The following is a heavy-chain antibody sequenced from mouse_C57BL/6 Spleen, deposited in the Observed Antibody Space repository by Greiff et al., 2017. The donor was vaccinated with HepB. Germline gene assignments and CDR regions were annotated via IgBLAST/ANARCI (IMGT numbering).Heavy chain of an antibody. CDR1: GYAFTNYL. Sequence: QVHVKQSGAELVRPGTSVKVSCKASGYAFTNYLIEWVKQRPGQGLEWIGVINPGSGGTNYNEKFKGKATLTADKSSSTAYMQLSSLTSEDSAVYVCARSYNYDGSSHLGYFDVWGTGTTVTVSS. V-gene: IGHV1-54*01. CDR2: INPGSGGT. CDR3: ARSYNYDGSSHLGYFDV. D-gene: IGHD1-1*01. J-gene: IGHJ1*03.